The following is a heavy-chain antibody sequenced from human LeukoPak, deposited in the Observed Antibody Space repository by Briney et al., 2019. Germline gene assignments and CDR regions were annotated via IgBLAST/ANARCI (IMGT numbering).Heavy chain of an antibody. D-gene: IGHD1-26*01. CDR2: ISTSGST. J-gene: IGHJ4*02. Sequence: SETLSLTCTVSGDSISSYSWTWIRQPAGKGLEWIGRISTSGSTSYNPSLKSRVTMSLDTSKNQFSLKLSSVTAADTAVYYCARGGWELKEYYFDYWGQGTLVTVSS. V-gene: IGHV4-4*07. CDR1: GDSISSYS. CDR3: ARGGWELKEYYFDY.